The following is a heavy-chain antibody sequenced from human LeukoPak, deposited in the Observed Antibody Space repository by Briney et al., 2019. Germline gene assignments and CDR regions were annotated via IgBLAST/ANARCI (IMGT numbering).Heavy chain of an antibody. Sequence: SETLSLTCTVSGGSVSSGSYYWRWIRQPPGKGLEWIGYIYYSGSTNYNPSLKSRVTISVDTSKNQFSLKLSSVTAADTAVYYCARDYGLGYCSGGSCYRRFYYFDYWGQGTLVTVFS. J-gene: IGHJ4*02. D-gene: IGHD2-15*01. CDR2: IYYSGST. CDR1: GGSVSSGSYY. V-gene: IGHV4-61*01. CDR3: ARDYGLGYCSGGSCYRRFYYFDY.